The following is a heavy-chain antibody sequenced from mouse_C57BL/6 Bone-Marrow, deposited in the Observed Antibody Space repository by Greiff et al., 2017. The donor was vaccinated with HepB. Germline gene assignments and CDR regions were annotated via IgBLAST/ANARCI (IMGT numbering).Heavy chain of an antibody. V-gene: IGHV1-62-2*01. CDR1: GYTFTEYT. J-gene: IGHJ2*01. CDR3: ASQIYYVKYYSFRH. D-gene: IGHD2-1*01. Sequence: VQLQQSGAGLVKPGASVTLSCRTSGYTFTEYTIHWVKQRSGQGLEWIGWFYPGSGSLKYNEKFKDKATLTADKSSSTVYMELSRLTSVYSSVYFCASQIYYVKYYSFRHWGQGTTPSVSS. CDR2: FYPGSGSL.